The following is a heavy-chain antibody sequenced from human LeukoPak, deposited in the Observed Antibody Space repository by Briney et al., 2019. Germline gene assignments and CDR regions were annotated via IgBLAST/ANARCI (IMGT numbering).Heavy chain of an antibody. J-gene: IGHJ4*02. CDR2: IYYSGST. CDR3: ARAATIGDFDY. V-gene: IGHV4-59*01. D-gene: IGHD3-9*01. CDR1: GGSISSYY. Sequence: TASETLSLTCTVSGGSISSYYWSWIRQPPGKGLEWIGYIYYSGSTNYNPSLKSRVTISVDTSKNQFSLKLSSVTAADTAVYYCARAATIGDFDYWGQGTLVTVSS.